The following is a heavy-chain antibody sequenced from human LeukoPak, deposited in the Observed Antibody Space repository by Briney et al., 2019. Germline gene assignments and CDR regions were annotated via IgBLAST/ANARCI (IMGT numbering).Heavy chain of an antibody. D-gene: IGHD5-12*01. CDR1: GGSFSGYY. CDR2: INHSGST. V-gene: IGHV4-34*01. J-gene: IGHJ4*02. Sequence: PSETLSLTCAVYGGSFSGYYWSWIRQPPGKGLEWIGEINHSGSTNYNPSPKSRVTISVDTSKNQFSLKLSSVTAADTAVYYCAGGYSGYGYRLRKPPGYWGQGTLVTVSS. CDR3: AGGYSGYGYRLRKPPGY.